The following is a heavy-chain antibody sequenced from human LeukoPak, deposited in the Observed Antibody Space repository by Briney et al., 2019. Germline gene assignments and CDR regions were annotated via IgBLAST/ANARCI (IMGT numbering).Heavy chain of an antibody. CDR3: ARVTGYRIEDYFDY. D-gene: IGHD6-13*01. J-gene: IGHJ4*02. V-gene: IGHV4-39*07. CDR1: GGSISSSSYY. Sequence: SETLSLTCTVSGGSISSSSYYWGWIRQPPGKGLEWIGSIYYSGSTNYNPSLKSRVTISVETSKNEFSLKLRSVAAADTAVYYCARVTGYRIEDYFDYWGQGTLVTVSS. CDR2: IYYSGST.